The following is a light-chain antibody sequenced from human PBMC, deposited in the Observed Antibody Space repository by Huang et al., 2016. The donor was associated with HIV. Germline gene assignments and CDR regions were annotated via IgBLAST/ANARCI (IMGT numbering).Light chain of an antibody. J-gene: IGKJ2*01. V-gene: IGKV3-15*01. CDR3: QQYNDWPPYT. CDR1: QSVSSN. Sequence: EIVLTLSPAPLSVSPGERATLSCRATQSVSSNLAWYQQKPGQAPRLLIYAVSTRATGIPARVSGSGSGTEFTLTISSLQSEDFAVYYCQQYNDWPPYTFGQGTKLEIK. CDR2: AVS.